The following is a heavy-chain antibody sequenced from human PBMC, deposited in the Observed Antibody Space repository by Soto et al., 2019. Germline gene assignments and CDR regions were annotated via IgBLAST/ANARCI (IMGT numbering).Heavy chain of an antibody. V-gene: IGHV3-9*01. J-gene: IGHJ6*02. CDR2: ISWNSGSI. CDR1: GFSFDEYA. CDR3: AKLGYCGSTTCYEYYYYGMDV. D-gene: IGHD2-2*01. Sequence: EVQLVESGGGLVQPGGSLRLSCAASGFSFDEYAMHWVRQGPGKGLEWVSSISWNSGSIDYADSVKGRFTISRDNAMNSLHLQMNSLRAEDTALYYCAKLGYCGSTTCYEYYYYGMDVWGQGTTVTVSS.